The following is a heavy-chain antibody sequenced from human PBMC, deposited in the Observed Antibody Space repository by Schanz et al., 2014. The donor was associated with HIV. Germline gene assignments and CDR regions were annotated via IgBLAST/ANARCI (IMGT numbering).Heavy chain of an antibody. CDR1: GFTFDSYG. CDR2: ISYDGSNK. J-gene: IGHJ4*02. Sequence: VQVVESGGGVVQPGRSLRLSCAASGFTFDSYGIHWVRQAPGKGLEWVAVISYDGSNKKFADSVKGRFTISRDNSKNTLYLQMNSLRAEDTAVYYCARDRMVYAQAPLYYFDYWGQGTLVTVSS. CDR3: ARDRMVYAQAPLYYFDY. D-gene: IGHD2-8*01. V-gene: IGHV3-30*03.